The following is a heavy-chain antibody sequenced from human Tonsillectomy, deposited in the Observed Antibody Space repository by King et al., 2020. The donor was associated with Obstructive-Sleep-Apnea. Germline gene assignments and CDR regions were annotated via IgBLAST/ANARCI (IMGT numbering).Heavy chain of an antibody. CDR2: IWYDESNK. V-gene: IGHV3-33*01. D-gene: IGHD1-26*01. Sequence: VQLVESGGGVVQPGRSLRLSCAASGFTFSSYGMHWVRQAPGKGLEWVAVIWYDESNKYYADSVKGRFTISRDNSKNTLYLQMNSLRAEDTAVYYCARDRGVGATEDNWFDPWGQGTLVTVSS. CDR1: GFTFSSYG. J-gene: IGHJ5*02. CDR3: ARDRGVGATEDNWFDP.